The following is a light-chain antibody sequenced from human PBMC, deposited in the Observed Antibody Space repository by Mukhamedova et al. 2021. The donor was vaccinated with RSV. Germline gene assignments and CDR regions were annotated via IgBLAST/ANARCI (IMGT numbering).Light chain of an antibody. V-gene: IGKV1-33*01. CDR3: QQYDYLPYS. CDR2: DAS. J-gene: IGKJ2*03. Sequence: WYQRRVHGKAPKLLIYDASYLETGVSLRFSGSGSGTDFTISISSLQPEDIATYYGQQYDYLPYSFGQGTKLEIK.